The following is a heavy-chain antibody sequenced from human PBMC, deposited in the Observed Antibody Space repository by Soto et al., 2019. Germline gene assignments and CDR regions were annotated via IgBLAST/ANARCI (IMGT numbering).Heavy chain of an antibody. CDR3: ARQGNDHGDSELRFAFDL. Sequence: QVHLQESGPGLVKPSGTLSLTCAVSGGSIRSTNWWSWVRQPPGKGLEWIGEISHSGSTNYNPSLRGRVTVSVDKSKNQFSLKLSSVTAADTALYYCARQGNDHGDSELRFAFDLWGQGTLVTVSS. CDR2: ISHSGST. J-gene: IGHJ4*02. V-gene: IGHV4-4*02. CDR1: GGSIRSTNW. D-gene: IGHD4-17*01.